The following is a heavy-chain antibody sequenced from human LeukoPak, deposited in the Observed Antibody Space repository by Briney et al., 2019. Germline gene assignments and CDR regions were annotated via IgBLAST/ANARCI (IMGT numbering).Heavy chain of an antibody. V-gene: IGHV1-8*01. CDR1: GYTFTSYD. Sequence: ASVKVSCKASGYTFTSYDVSWVRQASGQGLEWVGWMNPNSGNTGYAHNFQGRVTMTRDCSRSTAYMELTSLRSEDTAIYYCARGITSDDWGQGILITVSS. CDR2: MNPNSGNT. J-gene: IGHJ4*02. CDR3: ARGITSDD.